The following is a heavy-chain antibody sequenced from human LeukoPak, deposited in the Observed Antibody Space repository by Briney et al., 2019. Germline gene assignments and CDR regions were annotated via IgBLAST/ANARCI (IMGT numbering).Heavy chain of an antibody. J-gene: IGHJ4*02. CDR1: GYTFTSYG. V-gene: IGHV1-18*01. D-gene: IGHD3-10*01. CDR3: SRVPALLWFGELAV. CDR2: ISAYNGNT. Sequence: GASVKVSCKASGYTFTSYGISWVRQAPGQGPEWMGWISAYNGNTNYAQKLQGRVTMTTDTSTSTAYMELRSLRSDDTAVYYCSRVPALLWFGELAVWGQGTLVTVSS.